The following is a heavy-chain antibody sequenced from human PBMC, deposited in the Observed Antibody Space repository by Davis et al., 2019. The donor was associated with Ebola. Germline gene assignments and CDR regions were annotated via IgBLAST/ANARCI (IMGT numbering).Heavy chain of an antibody. CDR3: ARGSRYQVLMPLDS. D-gene: IGHD2-2*01. J-gene: IGHJ4*02. Sequence: ASVKVSCKASGYTFTGYFMHWVRQAPGQSLEWMGWFNPNSGGATYAQKFQGRVTMTRDTSISTAYMELGRLRSDDTAVYFCARGSRYQVLMPLDSWGQGTLVTVSS. CDR2: FNPNSGGA. CDR1: GYTFTGYF. V-gene: IGHV1-2*02.